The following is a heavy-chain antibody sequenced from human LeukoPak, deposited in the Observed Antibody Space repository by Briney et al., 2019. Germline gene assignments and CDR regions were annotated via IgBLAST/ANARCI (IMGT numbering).Heavy chain of an antibody. J-gene: IGHJ3*02. Sequence: PSETLSLTCTVSGGSISSSAYHWGWIRQPPGKGLEWIGSIYYSGSTYYNPSLKSRVTISVDTSKNQFSLKLSSVTAADTAVHYCARERYYDFWSGYSHPHAFDIWGQGTMVTVSS. D-gene: IGHD3-3*01. CDR1: GGSISSSAYH. CDR2: IYYSGST. CDR3: ARERYYDFWSGYSHPHAFDI. V-gene: IGHV4-39*07.